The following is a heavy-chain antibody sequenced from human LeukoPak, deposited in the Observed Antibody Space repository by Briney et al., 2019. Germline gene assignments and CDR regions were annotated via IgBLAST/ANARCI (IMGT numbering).Heavy chain of an antibody. CDR1: GGSISSSSSY. CDR2: IYYSGNT. Sequence: SETLSLTCNVSGGSISSSSSYWGWIRQPPGKGLEWIGTIYYSGNTYYNASLKSQVSISIDTSKNQFSLRLTSVTAADTAVYYCARQTGSGLFILPGGQGTLVTVSS. CDR3: ARQTGSGLFILP. D-gene: IGHD3/OR15-3a*01. V-gene: IGHV4-39*01. J-gene: IGHJ4*02.